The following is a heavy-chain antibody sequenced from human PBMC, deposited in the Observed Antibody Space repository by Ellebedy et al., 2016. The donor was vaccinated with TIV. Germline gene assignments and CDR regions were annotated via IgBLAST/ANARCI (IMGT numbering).Heavy chain of an antibody. Sequence: GSLRLSXTVSGGSITNYYWTWIRQPAGEGLEWIGRIYSNVNTDYNPSLKSRVTMSVDTSKNQFSLKLSSVTAADTAVYYCARKYYYGSGSYWGSYYYYYYMDVWGKGTTVTVSS. CDR1: GGSITNYY. CDR2: IYSNVNT. D-gene: IGHD3-10*01. J-gene: IGHJ6*03. CDR3: ARKYYYGSGSYWGSYYYYYYMDV. V-gene: IGHV4-4*07.